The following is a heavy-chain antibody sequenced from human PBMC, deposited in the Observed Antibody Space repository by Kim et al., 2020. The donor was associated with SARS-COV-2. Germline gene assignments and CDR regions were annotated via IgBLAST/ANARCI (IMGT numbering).Heavy chain of an antibody. CDR2: IYSDGST. Sequence: GGSLRLSCAASGLTVSSDYMSWVRQAPGKGLEWVSVIYSDGSTYYADSVKGRFTISRDNSKNMLFLQMNSLRAEDTAVYYCARDRGMSSGYYYREDHWG. V-gene: IGHV3-66*01. CDR1: GLTVSSDY. D-gene: IGHD3-22*01. CDR3: ARDRGMSSGYYYREDH. J-gene: IGHJ4*01.